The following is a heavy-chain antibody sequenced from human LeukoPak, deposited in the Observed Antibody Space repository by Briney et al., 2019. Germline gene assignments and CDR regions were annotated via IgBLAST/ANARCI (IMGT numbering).Heavy chain of an antibody. D-gene: IGHD3-22*01. CDR2: ISSSSSYI. CDR3: ARHYYDSNAFDY. J-gene: IGHJ4*02. CDR1: GFTFSSYG. Sequence: GGSLRLSCAASGFTFSSYGMSWVRQAPGKGLEWVSSISSSSSYIYYADSVKGRFTISRDNAKNSLYLQMNSLRAEDTAVYYCARHYYDSNAFDYWGQGTLVTVSS. V-gene: IGHV3-21*01.